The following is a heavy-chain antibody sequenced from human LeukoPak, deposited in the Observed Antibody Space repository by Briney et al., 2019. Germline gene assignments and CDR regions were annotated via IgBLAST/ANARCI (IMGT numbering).Heavy chain of an antibody. Sequence: KPSETLSLTCAVHGGSFSGYYWSWIRQPPGKGLEWIGEINHSGSTNYNPSLKSRVTISVDTSKNQFSLKLSSVTAADTAVYYCARVHYYDSSGYLDYWGQGTLVTVSS. V-gene: IGHV4-34*01. CDR3: ARVHYYDSSGYLDY. D-gene: IGHD3-22*01. J-gene: IGHJ4*02. CDR2: INHSGST. CDR1: GGSFSGYY.